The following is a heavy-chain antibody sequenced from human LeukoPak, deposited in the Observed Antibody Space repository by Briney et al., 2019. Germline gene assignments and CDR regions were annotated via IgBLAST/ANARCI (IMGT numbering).Heavy chain of an antibody. D-gene: IGHD3-10*01. V-gene: IGHV5-51*01. CDR2: IYPGDSQS. CDR3: ARYNAGSLDF. CDR1: EYRFSTNW. Sequence: GESLKISCKAYEYRFSTNWIGWVRQMPGKGLEWMGLIYPGDSQSKYSPSFQGHVTFSADTSRNTAYLQWNSLKASDTAMYYCARYNAGSLDFWGQGTMIYVSS. J-gene: IGHJ4*02.